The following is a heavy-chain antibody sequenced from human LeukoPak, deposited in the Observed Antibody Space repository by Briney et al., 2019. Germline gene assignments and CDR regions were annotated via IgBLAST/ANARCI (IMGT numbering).Heavy chain of an antibody. J-gene: IGHJ4*02. V-gene: IGHV4-31*03. CDR2: IYYSGST. CDR3: ARAGGFFSPFGY. D-gene: IGHD3-3*01. Sequence: PSETLSLTCTVSGGSISSGGYYWSWIRQHPGKGLEWIGYIYYSGSTYYNPSLKSRVTISVDTSKNQFSLKLTSVTAADTAVYFCARAGGFFSPFGYWGQGTLVTVSP. CDR1: GGSISSGGYY.